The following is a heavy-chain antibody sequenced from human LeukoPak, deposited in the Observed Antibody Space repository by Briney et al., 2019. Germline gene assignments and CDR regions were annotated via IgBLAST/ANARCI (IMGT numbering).Heavy chain of an antibody. J-gene: IGHJ4*02. Sequence: SETLSLTCAVYGGSFSGYYWSWIRQPPGKGLEWIGEINHSGSTNYNPSLKSRVTISVDTSKNQFSLKLSSVTAADTAVYCCARWGRTVAGTDYFDYWGQGTLVTVSS. D-gene: IGHD6-19*01. CDR1: GGSFSGYY. V-gene: IGHV4-34*01. CDR2: INHSGST. CDR3: ARWGRTVAGTDYFDY.